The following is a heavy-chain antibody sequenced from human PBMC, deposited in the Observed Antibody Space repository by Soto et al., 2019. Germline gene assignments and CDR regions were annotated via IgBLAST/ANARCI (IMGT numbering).Heavy chain of an antibody. CDR2: INSDGSST. D-gene: IGHD3-10*01. CDR3: AREIMVRGDIDYYYGMDV. CDR1: GFTFSSYW. J-gene: IGHJ6*02. Sequence: GGSLRLSCAASGFTFSSYWMHWVRQAPGKGLVWVSRINSDGSSTSYADSVKGRFTISRDNAKNTLYLQMNSLRAEDTAVYYCAREIMVRGDIDYYYGMDVWGQGTTVTVSS. V-gene: IGHV3-74*01.